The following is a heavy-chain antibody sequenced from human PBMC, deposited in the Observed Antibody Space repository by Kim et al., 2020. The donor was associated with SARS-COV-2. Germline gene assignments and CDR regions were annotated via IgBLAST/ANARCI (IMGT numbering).Heavy chain of an antibody. CDR2: INHSGST. CDR3: ARVPKPRTRGSKGPWDWFDP. D-gene: IGHD1-26*01. CDR1: GGSFSGYY. Sequence: SETLSLTCAVYGGSFSGYYWSWIRQPPGKGLEWIGEINHSGSTNYNPSLKSRVTISVDTSKNQFSLKLSSVTAADTAVYYCARVPKPRTRGSKGPWDWFDPWGQGTLAT. V-gene: IGHV4-34*01. J-gene: IGHJ5*02.